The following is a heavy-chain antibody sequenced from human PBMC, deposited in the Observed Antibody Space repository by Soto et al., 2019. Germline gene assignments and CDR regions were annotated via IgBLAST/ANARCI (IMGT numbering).Heavy chain of an antibody. Sequence: GESLKISCKASGYAFTSYWIAWVRQMPGKGLEWMGIIYPGDSNDRYSPSFQGQVTISADKSITTAYLQWSSLKASDTAMYYCVRGEAAGPPNYYYVLDVGGQGTTVTVSS. CDR2: IYPGDSND. V-gene: IGHV5-51*01. CDR3: VRGEAAGPPNYYYVLDV. D-gene: IGHD6-13*01. CDR1: GYAFTSYW. J-gene: IGHJ6*02.